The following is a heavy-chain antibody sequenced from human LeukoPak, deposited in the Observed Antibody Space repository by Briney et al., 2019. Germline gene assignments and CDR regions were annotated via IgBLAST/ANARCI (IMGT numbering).Heavy chain of an antibody. J-gene: IGHJ5*02. CDR3: ARDLAGRRGWFDP. CDR2: IIPIFGTA. D-gene: IGHD2-15*01. Sequence: SVKVSCKASGGTFSSYAISWVRQAPGQGLDWMGGIIPIFGTANYAQKFQGRVTITADESTSTAYMELSSLRSEDTAVYYCARDLAGRRGWFDPWGQGTLVTVSS. CDR1: GGTFSSYA. V-gene: IGHV1-69*01.